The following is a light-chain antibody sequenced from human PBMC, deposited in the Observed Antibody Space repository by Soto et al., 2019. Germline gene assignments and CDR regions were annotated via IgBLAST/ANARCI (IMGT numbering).Light chain of an antibody. V-gene: IGLV2-11*01. CDR2: DVS. CDR3: CPHAGSAMV. J-gene: IGLJ3*02. Sequence: QSVLTQPRSVSGSPGQSVTISCTGTSSDVGGYNYVSWYQQHPGKATKLMIYDVSKRPSGVPDRFSGSKSGNTASLTISGLQSEDEADYDCCPHAGSAMVFGGGTKLTVL. CDR1: SSDVGGYNY.